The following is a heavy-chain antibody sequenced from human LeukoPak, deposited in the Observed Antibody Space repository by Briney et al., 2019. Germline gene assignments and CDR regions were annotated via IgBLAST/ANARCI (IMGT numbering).Heavy chain of an antibody. CDR3: AKETIAAAASYYFDY. Sequence: PGGSLRLSCAASGFTFSSYGMHWVRQAPGKGLEWVAFIRYDGSNKYYADSVKGRFTISRDNSKNTLYLQMNSLRAEDTALYYCAKETIAAAASYYFDYWGQGTLVTVSS. CDR1: GFTFSSYG. D-gene: IGHD6-13*01. CDR2: IRYDGSNK. J-gene: IGHJ4*02. V-gene: IGHV3-30*02.